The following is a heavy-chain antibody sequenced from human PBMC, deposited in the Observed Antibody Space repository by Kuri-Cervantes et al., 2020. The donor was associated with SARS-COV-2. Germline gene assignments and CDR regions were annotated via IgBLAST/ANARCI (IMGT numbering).Heavy chain of an antibody. CDR3: ARLSFLWFGAQYYFDY. J-gene: IGHJ4*02. Sequence: GSLRLSCAVYGGSFSDYYWSWVRQPPGKGLEWIGEINHSGNTNYDPSLKSRVTISIDTSKNQFSLKLSSVTAADTAVYYCARLSFLWFGAQYYFDYWGQGTLVTVSS. D-gene: IGHD3-10*01. CDR2: INHSGNT. CDR1: GGSFSDYY. V-gene: IGHV4-34*01.